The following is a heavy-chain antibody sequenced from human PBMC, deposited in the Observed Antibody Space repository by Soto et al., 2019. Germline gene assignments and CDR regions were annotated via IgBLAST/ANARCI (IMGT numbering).Heavy chain of an antibody. CDR3: AREGVVPAAPFDY. Sequence: SETLSLTCTVSGGSISSGGYYWSWIRQHPGKGLEWIGYIYYSGSTYYNPSLKSRVTISVDTSKNQFSLKLSSVTAADTAVYYCAREGVVPAAPFDYWGQGTLVTGSS. J-gene: IGHJ4*02. D-gene: IGHD2-2*01. CDR1: GGSISSGGYY. V-gene: IGHV4-31*03. CDR2: IYYSGST.